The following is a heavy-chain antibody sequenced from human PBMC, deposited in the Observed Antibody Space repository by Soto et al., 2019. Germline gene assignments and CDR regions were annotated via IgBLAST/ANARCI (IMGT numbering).Heavy chain of an antibody. CDR3: VGGQYYFDY. CDR1: GFPFTTYG. V-gene: IGHV3-30*03. Sequence: QVQLVESGGGVVQPGRSLRLSCAASGFPFTTYGMHWVREGPGKGLEWVAVISYDGSNKFYADSVKGRFTISRDNSKTTLYLQMNSLRPEDTALYYCVGGQYYFDYRGQGTLVIVSS. D-gene: IGHD3-10*01. J-gene: IGHJ4*02. CDR2: ISYDGSNK.